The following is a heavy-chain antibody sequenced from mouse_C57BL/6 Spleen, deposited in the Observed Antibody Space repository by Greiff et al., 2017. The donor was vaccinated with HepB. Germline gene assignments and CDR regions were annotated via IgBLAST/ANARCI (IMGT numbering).Heavy chain of an antibody. J-gene: IGHJ4*01. V-gene: IGHV1-52*01. Sequence: QVQLQQPGAELVRPGSSVKLSCKASGYTFTSYWMHWVKQRPIQGLEWIGNIDPSDSETHYNQKFKDKATLTVDKSSSTAYMQLSSLTSEDYAVYYCAQLGRGYAMDYWGQGTSVTVSS. CDR2: IDPSDSET. CDR1: GYTFTSYW. CDR3: AQLGRGYAMDY. D-gene: IGHD4-1*02.